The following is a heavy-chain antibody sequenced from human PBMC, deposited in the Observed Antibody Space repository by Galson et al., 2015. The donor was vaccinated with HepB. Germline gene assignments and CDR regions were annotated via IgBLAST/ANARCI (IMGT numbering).Heavy chain of an antibody. D-gene: IGHD6-13*01. CDR1: GFTFSNYG. CDR2: IWYDGSNR. V-gene: IGHV3-33*01. J-gene: IGHJ4*02. Sequence: SLRLSCAASGFTFSNYGMHWVRQAPGKGLEWVAVIWYDGSNRYYADSVKGRFTISRVNSKKMVYLQMNSLRAEDTAAYYCARDRIVAAGTWDFYFDYWGQGTLVTVSS. CDR3: ARDRIVAAGTWDFYFDY.